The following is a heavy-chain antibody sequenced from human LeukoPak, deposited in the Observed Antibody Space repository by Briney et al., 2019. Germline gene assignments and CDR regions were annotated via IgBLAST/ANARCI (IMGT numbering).Heavy chain of an antibody. CDR1: GYTFTSYD. Sequence: GASVKVSCKASGYTFTSYDINWVRQAPGQGLEWMGWMNPNSGNTVYAQKFQGRVTMTRNTSISTAYMELSSLRSEDTAVYYCARGGAVALGPYYYYGMDVWGQGTTVTVSS. D-gene: IGHD6-19*01. CDR3: ARGGAVALGPYYYYGMDV. J-gene: IGHJ6*02. V-gene: IGHV1-8*01. CDR2: MNPNSGNT.